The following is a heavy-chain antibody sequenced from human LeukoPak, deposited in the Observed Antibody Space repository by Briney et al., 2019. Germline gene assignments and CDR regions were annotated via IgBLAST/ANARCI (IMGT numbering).Heavy chain of an antibody. CDR3: ARVGITLFGVVIL. Sequence: PGGSLRLSCAASGFTVSTNYMGWVRQAPGKGLEWVSILYSGGNTYYADSVKGRFIISRDNSNNTLYLQMNSLRTEDTAVYYCARVGITLFGVVILWGQGTLVTVSS. CDR2: LYSGGNT. CDR1: GFTVSTNY. J-gene: IGHJ4*02. V-gene: IGHV3-53*01. D-gene: IGHD3-3*01.